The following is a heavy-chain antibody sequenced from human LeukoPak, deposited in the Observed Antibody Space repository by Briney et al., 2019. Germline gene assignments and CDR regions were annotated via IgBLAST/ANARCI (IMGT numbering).Heavy chain of an antibody. J-gene: IGHJ6*02. CDR3: ARDRWNEGFTGSLSLSRYNYRLDV. D-gene: IGHD2-15*01. Sequence: SESLSLTCTVSGGSVSSGTYYWSWIRQPPGKGLEWIGYIYYSGSTNYNPSLKSRVTVSVDTSKNQCSLKLSSVTAADTAVYYCARDRWNEGFTGSLSLSRYNYRLDVWGQGTAVTVSS. CDR1: GGSVSSGTYY. V-gene: IGHV4-61*01. CDR2: IYYSGST.